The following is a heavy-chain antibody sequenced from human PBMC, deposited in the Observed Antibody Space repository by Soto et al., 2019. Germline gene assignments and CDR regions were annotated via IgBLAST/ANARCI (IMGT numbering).Heavy chain of an antibody. CDR2: INHSGTT. J-gene: IGHJ4*02. CDR3: ARGLDDYGDHGWGY. CDR1: GGSFSGYY. D-gene: IGHD4-17*01. Sequence: QVHLQQWGAGLLKPSETLSLTCGVYGGSFSGYYWSWIRQPPGKGLELIGEINHSGTTYYNPSLKSRVTISVDTSKNQVSLKLSSVTAADTAVYYCARGLDDYGDHGWGYWGQGPLVSVSS. V-gene: IGHV4-34*01.